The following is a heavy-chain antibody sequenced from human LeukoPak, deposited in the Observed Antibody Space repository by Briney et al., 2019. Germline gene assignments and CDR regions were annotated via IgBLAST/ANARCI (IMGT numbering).Heavy chain of an antibody. CDR3: ARGVAVAGIPNYYYYYMDV. CDR2: IIPIFGTA. D-gene: IGHD6-13*01. CDR1: GGTFSSYA. Sequence: SVKVSCKASGGTFSSYAISWVRQAPGQGLEWMGGIIPIFGTANYAQKFQGRVTITADKSTSTAYMELSSLRSEDTAVYYCARGVAVAGIPNYYYYYMDVWGKGTTVTVSS. J-gene: IGHJ6*03. V-gene: IGHV1-69*06.